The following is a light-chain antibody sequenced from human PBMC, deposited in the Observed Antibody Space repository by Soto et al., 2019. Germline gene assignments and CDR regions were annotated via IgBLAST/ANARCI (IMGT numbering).Light chain of an antibody. V-gene: IGKV2-28*01. J-gene: IGKJ2*01. CDR2: LAS. Sequence: VVMTQSPLSLTVTPGESASISCRSSQSLLHSNGYNYLDWYLQKPGQSPQLLMYLASNRASGVPDRISDSGSGTDFTLQISRVEAEDVGVYYCLQAVQTPYTFGQGTKVDIK. CDR3: LQAVQTPYT. CDR1: QSLLHSNGYNY.